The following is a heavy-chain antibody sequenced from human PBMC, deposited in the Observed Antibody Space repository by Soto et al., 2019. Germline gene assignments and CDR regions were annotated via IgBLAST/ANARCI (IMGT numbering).Heavy chain of an antibody. CDR1: WGTSSSCA. J-gene: IGHJ5*02. CDR3: ARAASVYGGYRNWFDP. Sequence: SVKASCTASWGTSSSCAISWVRQSPEQGLEWMGVIIPIFGTATYAQRFQGRVTITADESTSAAYMELSSLRSEDPAVYYCARAASVYGGYRNWFDPCAQGTLVTVSS. D-gene: IGHD4-17*01. V-gene: IGHV1-69*13. CDR2: IIPIFGTA.